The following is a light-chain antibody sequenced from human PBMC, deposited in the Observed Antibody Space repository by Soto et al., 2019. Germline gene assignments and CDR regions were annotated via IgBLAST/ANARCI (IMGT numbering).Light chain of an antibody. J-gene: IGLJ2*01. CDR2: RNS. V-gene: IGLV1-47*03. Sequence: QSVLTQPPSASGTPGQTVTISCSGSSSNIGSNYVFWYQQHPRPAPKVLMYRNSQRPSGVPGGFSGSKSGTSASLAISGLWAEDEADYYCASWYASVGGFVVFGGGTKLTVL. CDR3: ASWYASVGGFVV. CDR1: SSNIGSNY.